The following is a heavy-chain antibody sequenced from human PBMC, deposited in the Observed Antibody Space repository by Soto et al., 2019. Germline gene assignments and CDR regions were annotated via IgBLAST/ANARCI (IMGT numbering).Heavy chain of an antibody. Sequence: PSENLSLTXTVSGASISGFYWSWIRKSAGKGLEWIGRIYATGTTDYNPSLKSRVMMSVDTSKKQFSLKLRSVTAADTAVYYCVRDGTKTLRDWFDPWGQGISVTVSS. CDR1: GASISGFY. CDR2: IYATGTT. J-gene: IGHJ5*02. D-gene: IGHD1-1*01. CDR3: VRDGTKTLRDWFDP. V-gene: IGHV4-4*07.